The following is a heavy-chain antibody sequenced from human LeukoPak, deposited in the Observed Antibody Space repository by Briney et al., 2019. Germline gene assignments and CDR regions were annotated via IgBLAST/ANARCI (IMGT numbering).Heavy chain of an antibody. CDR2: TYYRSKWYN. CDR1: GDSVSSNSAA. CDR3: ARDQGISSSWHSSNNWFDP. V-gene: IGHV6-1*01. D-gene: IGHD6-13*01. J-gene: IGHJ5*02. Sequence: SQTLSLTCAISGDSVSSNSAAWNWIRQSPSRGLEWLGRTYYRSKWYNDYAVSVKSRITINPDTSKNQFSLQLNSVTPEDTAVYYCARDQGISSSWHSSNNWFDPWGQGTLVTVSS.